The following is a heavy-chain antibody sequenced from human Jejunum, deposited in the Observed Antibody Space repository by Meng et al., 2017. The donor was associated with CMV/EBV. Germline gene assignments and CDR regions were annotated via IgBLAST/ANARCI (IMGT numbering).Heavy chain of an antibody. J-gene: IGHJ4*02. D-gene: IGHD1-20*01. CDR1: GFTFSAYV. CDR2: NSYDGSSK. Sequence: ASGFTFSAYVLHWVRQAPGRGLEWVATNSYDGSSKYYADFVKGRFSISRDNSKNTMFLQMDSLRLDDTAVYYCARGLTGAATAYWGQGTLVTVLL. CDR3: ARGLTGAATAY. V-gene: IGHV3-30-3*01.